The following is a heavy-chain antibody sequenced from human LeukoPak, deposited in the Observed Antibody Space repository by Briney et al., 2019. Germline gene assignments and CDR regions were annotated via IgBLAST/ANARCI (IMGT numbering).Heavy chain of an antibody. D-gene: IGHD3-16*02. CDR2: IYYGGST. J-gene: IGHJ5*01. CDR1: GGSIGSYY. Sequence: PSETLSLTCSVSGGSIGSYYWTWIRQSPGKGLEWIGYIYYGGSTNYSPSLKSRVSISVDTSNNQFSLQLRSVSAADTAIYYCARGRARDGSYPWFDYWGQGTLLTVSS. CDR3: ARGRARDGSYPWFDY. V-gene: IGHV4-59*01.